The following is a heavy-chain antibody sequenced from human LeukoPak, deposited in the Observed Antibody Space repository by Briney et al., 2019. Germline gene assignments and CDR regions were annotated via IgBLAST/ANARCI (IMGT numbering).Heavy chain of an antibody. D-gene: IGHD3-22*01. V-gene: IGHV3-30*18. CDR2: ISYDGSNK. CDR1: GFTFSSYG. J-gene: IGHJ6*03. CDR3: AKEGSYYDSSDRPICCYMDV. Sequence: GGSLRLSCAAPGFTFSSYGMHWVRQAPGKGLQWVAVISYDGSNKYYADSVKGRFTISRDNSKNTLYLQMNSLRAEDTAVYYCAKEGSYYDSSDRPICCYMDVWGKGTTVTVSS.